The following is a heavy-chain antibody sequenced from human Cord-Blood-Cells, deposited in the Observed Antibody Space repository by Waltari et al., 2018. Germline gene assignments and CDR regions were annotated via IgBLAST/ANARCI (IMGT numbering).Heavy chain of an antibody. CDR2: IYSGGST. CDR1: GFTVSSNY. J-gene: IGHJ4*02. D-gene: IGHD3-3*01. CDR3: ARAGDDFWSGYYFNY. Sequence: EVQLVEYGGGLIQPGGSLTLSCAASGFTVSSNYMRWVRTAPGSGLEGGSVIYSGGSTSYAHSVKGRITIARYNSKHTPYLQMNTLSAVATAVYYCARAGDDFWSGYYFNYWGQGTLVTVSS. V-gene: IGHV3-53*01.